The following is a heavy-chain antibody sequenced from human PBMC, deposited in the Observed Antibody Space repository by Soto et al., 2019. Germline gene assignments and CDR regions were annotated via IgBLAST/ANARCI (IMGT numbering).Heavy chain of an antibody. CDR3: ARLKRIWLLDY. D-gene: IGHD5-18*01. J-gene: IGHJ4*02. Sequence: PSETLSLTCTVSGGSISSYYWSRIRQPPGKGLEWIGYISYSGSTNYNPSLKSRVSISVDTSKNQFSLKLSSVTAADTAVYYCARLKRIWLLDYWGQGTLVTVSS. V-gene: IGHV4-59*08. CDR1: GGSISSYY. CDR2: ISYSGST.